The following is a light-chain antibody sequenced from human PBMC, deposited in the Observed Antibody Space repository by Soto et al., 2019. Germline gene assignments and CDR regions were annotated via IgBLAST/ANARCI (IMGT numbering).Light chain of an antibody. V-gene: IGKV1-5*03. Sequence: DIRMTQSPSTLSASVGDRVTITCRASQSINNWLAWYQQKPGKAPKLLIYRASSLENGVPSRFSGRGSGTEFSFTITSLQPDDFATYYCQQYSSDSTFGQGNKVEIK. CDR3: QQYSSDST. J-gene: IGKJ1*01. CDR2: RAS. CDR1: QSINNW.